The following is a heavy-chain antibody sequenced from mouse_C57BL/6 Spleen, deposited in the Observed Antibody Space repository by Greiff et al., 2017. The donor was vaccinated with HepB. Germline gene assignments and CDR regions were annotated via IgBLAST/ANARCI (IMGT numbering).Heavy chain of an antibody. Sequence: EVQLQESGPGLVKPSQSLSLTCSVTGYSITSGYYWNWIRQFPGNKLEWMGYISYDGSNNYNPSLKNRISITRDTPKNQFFLKWNSVTTEDTATYYCARPPIYSDYDPWYFDVWGTGTTVTVSS. CDR3: ARPPIYSDYDPWYFDV. CDR1: GYSITSGYY. CDR2: ISYDGSN. V-gene: IGHV3-6*01. D-gene: IGHD2-4*01. J-gene: IGHJ1*03.